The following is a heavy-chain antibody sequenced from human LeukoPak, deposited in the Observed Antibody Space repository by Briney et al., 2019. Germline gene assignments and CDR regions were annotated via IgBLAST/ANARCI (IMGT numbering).Heavy chain of an antibody. V-gene: IGHV4-59*01. CDR2: IHYSGSA. J-gene: IGHJ5*02. Sequence: SETLSLTCTASGGSISSDYWSWIRQPPGKGLEWIAYIHYSGSANYNPSLKSRVTISVDKSKNQFSLRLSSVTAADTAVYYCARVNCTNGVCYKSRGWFDPWGQGTLVTVSS. CDR1: GGSISSDY. D-gene: IGHD2-8*01. CDR3: ARVNCTNGVCYKSRGWFDP.